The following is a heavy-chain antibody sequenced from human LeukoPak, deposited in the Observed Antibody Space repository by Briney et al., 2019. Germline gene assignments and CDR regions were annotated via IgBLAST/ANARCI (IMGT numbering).Heavy chain of an antibody. V-gene: IGHV3-23*01. CDR2: ISGSGGST. Sequence: GGSLRLSCAASGFTFSSYAMSWVRHAPGKGLEWVSAISGSGGSTYYADSAKGRFTISRDNSKNTLYLQMNSLRAEDTAVYYCAKDLGLRSFIVVVPAAITFDYWGQGTLVTVSS. J-gene: IGHJ4*02. CDR3: AKDLGLRSFIVVVPAAITFDY. CDR1: GFTFSSYA. D-gene: IGHD2-2*01.